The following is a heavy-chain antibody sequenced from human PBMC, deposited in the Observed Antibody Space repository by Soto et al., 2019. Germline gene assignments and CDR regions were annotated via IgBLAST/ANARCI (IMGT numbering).Heavy chain of an antibody. CDR1: GGTFSSYR. V-gene: IGHV1-69*13. J-gene: IGHJ4*02. CDR3: ARDSGAKLSSS. D-gene: IGHD6-13*01. CDR2: IVPIYRTA. Sequence: ATVKVSCKASGGTFSSYRINWVRQAPGQGLEWVGGIVPIYRTADYAQKFQGRVTITADESARTAYLEVRSLKSQDTAVYYCARDSGAKLSSSWGQGTLVTVSS.